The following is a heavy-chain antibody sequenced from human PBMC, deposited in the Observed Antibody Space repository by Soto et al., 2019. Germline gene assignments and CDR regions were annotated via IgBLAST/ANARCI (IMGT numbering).Heavy chain of an antibody. J-gene: IGHJ6*02. Sequence: QVQLVESGGGVVQPGRSLRLSCEASGFTLSKFVMHWVRQAPGKGLDWLAVTSNDGINTYYAASVKGRFTISRDNSMNMVYLQMNSLRDEDTALYYCARGNLDVWGQGTTVIVSS. CDR1: GFTLSKFV. D-gene: IGHD1-1*01. V-gene: IGHV3-30*01. CDR2: TSNDGINT. CDR3: ARGNLDV.